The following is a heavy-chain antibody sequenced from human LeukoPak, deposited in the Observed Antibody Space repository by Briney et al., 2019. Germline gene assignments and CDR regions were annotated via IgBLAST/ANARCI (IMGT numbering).Heavy chain of an antibody. J-gene: IGHJ5*02. V-gene: IGHV3-23*01. CDR1: GFTFSTNA. CDR3: AKDEVPWFDP. Sequence: GGSLRLSCLTSGFTFSTNAMSWVRQAPGKGLEWISGISGSGASTYYADSVTGRFTISRDNSRNTLYLQMNSLRAEDTAVYYCAKDEVPWFDPWGQGTLVTVSS. CDR2: ISGSGAST.